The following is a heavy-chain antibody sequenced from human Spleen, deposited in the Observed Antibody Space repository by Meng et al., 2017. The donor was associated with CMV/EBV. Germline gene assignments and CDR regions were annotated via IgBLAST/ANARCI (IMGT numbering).Heavy chain of an antibody. CDR3: ARSYCSRTSCYSYSA. CDR1: GGSFSGYY. J-gene: IGHJ6*02. CDR2: INHSGST. V-gene: IGHV4-34*01. D-gene: IGHD2-2*01. Sequence: GSLRLSCAVYGGSFSGYYWSWIRQPPGKGLEWIGEINHSGSTNYNPSPKSPVTISVDTSKNQFSLKLSSVTAADTAVYYFARSYCSRTSCYSYSAWGQGTTVTVSS.